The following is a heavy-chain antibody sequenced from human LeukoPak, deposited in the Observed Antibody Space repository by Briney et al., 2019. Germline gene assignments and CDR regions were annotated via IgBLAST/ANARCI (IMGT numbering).Heavy chain of an antibody. CDR1: GFTFSDYY. CDR3: ASDTPNYYDSSGYTL. Sequence: GGSLRLSCAASGFTFSDYYMSWIRQAPGKGLEWVSYISSSGSTIYYADSVKGRFTISRDNAKNSLYLQMNSLRAEDTAVYYCASDTPNYYDSSGYTLWGQGTLDTVSS. V-gene: IGHV3-11*01. CDR2: ISSSGSTI. J-gene: IGHJ4*02. D-gene: IGHD3-22*01.